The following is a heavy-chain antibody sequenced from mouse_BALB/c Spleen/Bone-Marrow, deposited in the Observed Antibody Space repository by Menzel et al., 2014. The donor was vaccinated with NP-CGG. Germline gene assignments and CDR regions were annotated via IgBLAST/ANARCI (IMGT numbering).Heavy chain of an antibody. CDR2: IDPANGNT. CDR3: ASYYYGSSGFAY. CDR1: GLNVKDTY. D-gene: IGHD1-1*01. Sequence: EVKLMESGAELVKPGASVKLSCTASGLNVKDTYMHWAKQRPEQGLEWIGRIDPANGNTKYDPKFQGKATITADTSSNTAFLQLSSLTSEDTAVYYCASYYYGSSGFAYWGQGTLVTVSA. J-gene: IGHJ3*01. V-gene: IGHV14-3*02.